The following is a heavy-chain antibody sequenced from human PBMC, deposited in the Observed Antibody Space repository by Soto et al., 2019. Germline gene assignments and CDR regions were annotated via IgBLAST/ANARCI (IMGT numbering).Heavy chain of an antibody. J-gene: IGHJ4*02. CDR1: GFTFGDYA. CDR2: IRSKAYGGTT. D-gene: IGHD2-2*01. Sequence: ESGGGLVKPGRSLRLSCTASGFTFGDYAMSWFRQAPGKGLEWVGFIRSKAYGGTTEYAASVKGRFTISRDDSKSIAYLQMNSLKTEDTAVYYCTRARGYCSSTSCYPTYYFDYWGQGTLVTVSS. CDR3: TRARGYCSSTSCYPTYYFDY. V-gene: IGHV3-49*05.